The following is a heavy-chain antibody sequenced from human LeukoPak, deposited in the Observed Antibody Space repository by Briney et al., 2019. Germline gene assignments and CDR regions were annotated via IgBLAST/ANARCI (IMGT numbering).Heavy chain of an antibody. CDR1: GDTFSNYA. CDR3: ARPPLGGNYYTSLDY. D-gene: IGHD1-26*01. CDR2: IIPIFDTT. J-gene: IGHJ4*02. Sequence: ASVNVSSTASGDTFSNYAISWVRQAPGQGLEWMGGIIPIFDTTNYAQKFQGRVTITADESTSTAYMELSSLRSDDTAVYYCARPPLGGNYYTSLDYWGQGTLVTVSS. V-gene: IGHV1-69*13.